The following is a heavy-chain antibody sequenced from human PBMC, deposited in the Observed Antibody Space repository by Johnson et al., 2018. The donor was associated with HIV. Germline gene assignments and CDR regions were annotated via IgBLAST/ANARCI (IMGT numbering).Heavy chain of an antibody. CDR2: IYSGGST. CDR1: GFTVSSNY. CDR3: ARDGGSYVTDI. D-gene: IGHD3-16*01. V-gene: IGHV3-66*01. Sequence: VQLVESGGGVVQPGRSLRLSCAASGFTVSSNYMSWVRQAPGKGLEWVSVIYSGGSTYYADSVKGRFTISRDNYKNTLYLQMNSLRAEDTAVYYCARDGGSYVTDIWGQGTMVTVSS. J-gene: IGHJ3*02.